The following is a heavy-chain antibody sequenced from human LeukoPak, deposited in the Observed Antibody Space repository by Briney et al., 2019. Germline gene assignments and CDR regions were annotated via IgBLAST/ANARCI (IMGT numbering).Heavy chain of an antibody. CDR3: TRDSGTTGEVKFDP. CDR2: IYSSGTI. D-gene: IGHD3-10*01. V-gene: IGHV4-4*02. CDR1: GGSISSNNW. J-gene: IGHJ5*02. Sequence: PSGTLSLTCDVSGGSISSNNWWNWLRQPPGRGLEWIGRIYSSGTITYNPSLQSRVTMSVDTSKNEFSLKMSSVTAADTAVYYCTRDSGTTGEVKFDPWGQGTLVAVSS.